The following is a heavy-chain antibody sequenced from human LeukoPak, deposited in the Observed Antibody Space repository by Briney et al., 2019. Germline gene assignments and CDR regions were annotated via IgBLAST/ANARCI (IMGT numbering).Heavy chain of an antibody. V-gene: IGHV3-9*01. D-gene: IGHD6-19*01. CDR2: ISWNSGTL. CDR3: AKGTSRWWFDWFDP. Sequence: PGRSLRLSCAASGFTFGDYAMHWVRQAPGKGLEWVSTISWNSGTLGYADSVKGRFTISRDNAKNSLYLQMNSLSAEDPAFYYCAKGTSRWWFDWFDPWGQGTLVTVSS. J-gene: IGHJ5*02. CDR1: GFTFGDYA.